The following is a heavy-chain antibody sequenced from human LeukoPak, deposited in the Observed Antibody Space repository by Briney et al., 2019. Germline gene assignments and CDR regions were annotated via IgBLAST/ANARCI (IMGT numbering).Heavy chain of an antibody. J-gene: IGHJ4*02. Sequence: PGGSLRLSCAASGFTFSSFWMTWVRQAPGKGLEWVANIKQDGSEKYYVDSVKGRFTISRDNAQNSLYLQMNSLRAEDTAVYYCARLTGDYLDYWGQGTLVTVSS. CDR3: ARLTGDYLDY. V-gene: IGHV3-7*01. CDR2: IKQDGSEK. CDR1: GFTFSSFW. D-gene: IGHD4/OR15-4a*01.